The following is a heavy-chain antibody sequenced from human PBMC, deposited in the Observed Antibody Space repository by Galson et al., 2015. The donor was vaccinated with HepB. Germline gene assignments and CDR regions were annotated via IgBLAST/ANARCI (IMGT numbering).Heavy chain of an antibody. D-gene: IGHD2-21*02. CDR1: GFTFSSYG. CDR2: ISYDGSNK. Sequence: SLRLSCAASGFTFSSYGMHWVRQAPGKGLEWVAVISYDGSNKYYADSVKGRFTISRDNAKNSLYLQMNSLRADDTAVYYCARVYPMAVVTAPQRFDPWGQGTLVTVSS. J-gene: IGHJ5*02. V-gene: IGHV3-30*03. CDR3: ARVYPMAVVTAPQRFDP.